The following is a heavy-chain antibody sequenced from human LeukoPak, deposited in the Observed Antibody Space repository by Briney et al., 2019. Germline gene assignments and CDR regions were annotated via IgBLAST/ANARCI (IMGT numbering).Heavy chain of an antibody. Sequence: PGGSLRLSCAASGFTFSSYAMHWVRQAPGKGLEYVSAISSNGGSTYYANSVKGRFTISRDNSKNTLYLQMGSLRAEDMAVYYCARAGSSWPGDAFDIWGQGTMVTVSS. D-gene: IGHD6-13*01. CDR3: ARAGSSWPGDAFDI. CDR1: GFTFSSYA. CDR2: ISSNGGST. V-gene: IGHV3-64*01. J-gene: IGHJ3*02.